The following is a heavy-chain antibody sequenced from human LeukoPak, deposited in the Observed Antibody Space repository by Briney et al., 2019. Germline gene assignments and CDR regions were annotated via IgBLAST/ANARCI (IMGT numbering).Heavy chain of an antibody. CDR3: AKDMGIAAAGYFDY. D-gene: IGHD6-13*01. J-gene: IGHJ4*02. Sequence: GGSLRLSCAASGFTFSSYSMNWVRQAPGKGLEWVSSISSSSSYIYYADSVKGRFTISRDNAKNSLYLQMNSLRAEDTALYYCAKDMGIAAAGYFDYWGQGTLVTVSS. CDR2: ISSSSSYI. CDR1: GFTFSSYS. V-gene: IGHV3-21*04.